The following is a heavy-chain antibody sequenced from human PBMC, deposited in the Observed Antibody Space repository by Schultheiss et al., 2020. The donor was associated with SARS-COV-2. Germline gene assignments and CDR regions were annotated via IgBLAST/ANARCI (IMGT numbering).Heavy chain of an antibody. Sequence: SETLSLTCTVSGGSISTYYWRWIRQPPGKGLEWIGYIYNSGSTNYNPSLKSRVTISVDTSKNQFSLKLSSVTAADTAVYYCARVRYQLPYYYYYYMDVWGKGTTVTVSS. CDR3: ARVRYQLPYYYYYYMDV. CDR2: IYNSGST. D-gene: IGHD2-2*01. V-gene: IGHV4-59*01. J-gene: IGHJ6*03. CDR1: GGSISTYY.